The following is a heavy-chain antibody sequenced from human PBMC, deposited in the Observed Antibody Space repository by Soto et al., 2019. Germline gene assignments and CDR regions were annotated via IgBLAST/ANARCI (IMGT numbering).Heavy chain of an antibody. D-gene: IGHD6-6*01. CDR2: ITTYSGNT. Sequence: QVQLIQSGAEVKKPGASVKLSCKASGYSVITYGISWVRQAPGQGLEWMGWITTYSGNTDYAQKFQGRVTMTTDTSTSTVYMELRSLRSDATAVYYCARDPYSSSSRWFDPWGQGNLVNVSS. V-gene: IGHV1-18*01. CDR1: GYSVITYG. CDR3: ARDPYSSSSRWFDP. J-gene: IGHJ5*02.